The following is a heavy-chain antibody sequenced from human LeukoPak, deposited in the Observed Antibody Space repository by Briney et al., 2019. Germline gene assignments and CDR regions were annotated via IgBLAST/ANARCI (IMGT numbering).Heavy chain of an antibody. V-gene: IGHV1-46*01. D-gene: IGHD2-2*01. CDR2: INPSGGST. CDR3: ARSKTRPGVVVLAAPQVGAFDY. CDR1: GLSLTTHG. Sequence: PGGSLRLSCAASGLSLTTHGMHWVRQAPGQGLEWMGIINPSGGSTSYAQKFQGRVTMTRDTSTSTVYMELSSLRSEDTAVYYCARSKTRPGVVVLAAPQVGAFDYWGQGTLVTVSS. J-gene: IGHJ4*02.